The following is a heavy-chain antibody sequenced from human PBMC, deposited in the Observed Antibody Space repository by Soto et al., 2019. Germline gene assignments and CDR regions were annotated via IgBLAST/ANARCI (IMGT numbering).Heavy chain of an antibody. J-gene: IGHJ6*02. CDR2: ISSSSSYI. D-gene: IGHD3-3*01. CDR3: AKGPTIFGVVITFEYYYGMDV. V-gene: IGHV3-21*04. CDR1: GFTFSSYS. Sequence: GGSLRLSCAASGFTFSSYSMNWVRQAPGKGLEWVSSISSSSSYIYYADSVKGRFTISGDKSKNTVYLQMNNLRVEDTAVYYCAKGPTIFGVVITFEYYYGMDVWGQGTTVTV.